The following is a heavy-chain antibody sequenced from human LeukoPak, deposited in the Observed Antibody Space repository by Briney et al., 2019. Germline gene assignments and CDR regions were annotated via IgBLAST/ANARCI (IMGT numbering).Heavy chain of an antibody. CDR1: GFTFNNFW. CDR2: IKYDGSDK. CDR3: AATNGARGGTFDY. Sequence: PGGSLRLSCTASGFTFNNFWKSWVRQTPGKGPEWVTKIKYDGSDKYYVDSVKGRFTISRDNVKNSLYLQMDSLRVEDTAVYYCAATNGARGGTFDYWGQGTPVTVSS. J-gene: IGHJ4*02. D-gene: IGHD1-7*01. V-gene: IGHV3-7*03.